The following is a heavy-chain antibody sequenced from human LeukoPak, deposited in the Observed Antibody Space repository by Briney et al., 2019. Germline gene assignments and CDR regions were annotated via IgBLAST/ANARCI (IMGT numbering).Heavy chain of an antibody. V-gene: IGHV1-46*01. CDR3: ARVLRLPSGYYLPAVFDY. CDR1: GYTFTSYY. D-gene: IGHD3-22*01. Sequence: ASVKVSCKASGYTFTSYYMHWVRQAPGQGLEWVGIINPSGGSTSYAQKFQGRVTMTRDTSTSTVYMELSSLRSEDTAVYYCARVLRLPSGYYLPAVFDYWGQGTLVTVSS. J-gene: IGHJ4*02. CDR2: INPSGGST.